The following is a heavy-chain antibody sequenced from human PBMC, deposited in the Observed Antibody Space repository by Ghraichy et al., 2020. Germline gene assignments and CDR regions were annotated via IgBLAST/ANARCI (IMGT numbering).Heavy chain of an antibody. Sequence: SETLSLTCTVSGGSINSYYWKWIRQPPGKGLEWIGYIYYTGSTNYNPSLKSRVTMSVDTSKNQFSLKLSSVTAADTAVYYCARVGYYDSSGYLDYWGQGTLVTVSS. CDR1: GGSINSYY. D-gene: IGHD3-22*01. CDR2: IYYTGST. CDR3: ARVGYYDSSGYLDY. J-gene: IGHJ4*02. V-gene: IGHV4-59*01.